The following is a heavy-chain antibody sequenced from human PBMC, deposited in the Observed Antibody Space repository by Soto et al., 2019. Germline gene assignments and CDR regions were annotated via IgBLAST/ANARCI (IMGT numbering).Heavy chain of an antibody. J-gene: IGHJ4*02. V-gene: IGHV4-4*02. CDR1: GGSISTSNW. D-gene: IGHD6-13*01. CDR3: ARARATIAAAAIFDC. Sequence: QVQLQESGPGLVKPSGTLSLTCAVSGGSISTSNWWSWVRQPPGKGLEWIGEVYRTGSTTYNPSLASRLTISVDKSTHQCSLKLTSVTAADTAVYYCARARATIAAAAIFDCWGQGTLVTVSS. CDR2: VYRTGST.